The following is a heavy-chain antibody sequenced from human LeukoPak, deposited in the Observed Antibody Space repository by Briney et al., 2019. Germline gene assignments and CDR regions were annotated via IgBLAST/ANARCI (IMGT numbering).Heavy chain of an antibody. D-gene: IGHD3-16*01. CDR2: IHNSGTS. CDR1: GGSISNGDYY. J-gene: IGHJ4*02. Sequence: SETLSLTCTVSGGSISNGDYYWSWIRQPPGKGLEWIGYIHNSGTSTYNLSLKSRVTISADTSKNQFSLKLNSMTTADTAVYYCTRGAGWLIDYWGQGILVTVSS. V-gene: IGHV4-61*08. CDR3: TRGAGWLIDY.